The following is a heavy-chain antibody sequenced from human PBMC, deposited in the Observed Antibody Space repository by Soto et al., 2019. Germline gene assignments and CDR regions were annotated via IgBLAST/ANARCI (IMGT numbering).Heavy chain of an antibody. D-gene: IGHD6-6*01. Sequence: QVQLVQSGAEVKKPGASVKVSCKASGYTFTSYDINWVRQATGQGLEWMGWMNPNSGNTGYAQKFQGRVTSTRNTSISTAYTELSSLRSEDTAVYYCARGWGIAARPGRNWFDPWGQGTLVTVSS. V-gene: IGHV1-8*01. CDR1: GYTFTSYD. CDR2: MNPNSGNT. J-gene: IGHJ5*02. CDR3: ARGWGIAARPGRNWFDP.